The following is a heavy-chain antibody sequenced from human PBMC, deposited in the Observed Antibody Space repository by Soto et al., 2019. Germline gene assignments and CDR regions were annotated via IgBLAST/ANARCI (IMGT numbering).Heavy chain of an antibody. CDR1: GFTFTDYY. CDR2: ISSRGTTI. J-gene: IGHJ4*02. V-gene: IGHV3-11*01. CDR3: ARGYISPDY. Sequence: QVQLVESGGGFVTPGLSLRLSCVASGFTFTDYYMSWLRQAPGKGLEWVSFISSRGTTIYYADSVKGRFTISRDNAKNSLYLQMNRLRAEDTAVYYCARGYISPDYWGQGILVTVSS. D-gene: IGHD3-16*02.